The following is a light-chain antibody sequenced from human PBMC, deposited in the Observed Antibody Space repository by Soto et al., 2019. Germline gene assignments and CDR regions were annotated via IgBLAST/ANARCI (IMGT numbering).Light chain of an antibody. CDR2: GAS. Sequence: VVMTQSPATLSLSLGDRATLSCRASQSVSSNLAWYQQKPGQAPRLLIYGASTRATGIPARFSGSGSGTEFTLTISSLQSEDFAVYSCQQYNNWPLTFGGGTKVDIK. CDR3: QQYNNWPLT. J-gene: IGKJ4*01. CDR1: QSVSSN. V-gene: IGKV3-15*01.